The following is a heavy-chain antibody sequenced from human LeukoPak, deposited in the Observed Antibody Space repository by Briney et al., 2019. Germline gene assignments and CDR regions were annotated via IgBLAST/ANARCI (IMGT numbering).Heavy chain of an antibody. J-gene: IGHJ4*02. CDR1: GGSISSYF. V-gene: IGHV4-59*01. Sequence: SETLSLTCTVSGGSISSYFWSWIRPPLGKGLGRIAYIYYSGSTNYNPSLKSRVTISVDTSKNQFSLTLSSVTAADTAVYYCARQYCSSTNCYYFDYWGQGTLVTVSS. CDR3: ARQYCSSTNCYYFDY. CDR2: IYYSGST. D-gene: IGHD2-2*01.